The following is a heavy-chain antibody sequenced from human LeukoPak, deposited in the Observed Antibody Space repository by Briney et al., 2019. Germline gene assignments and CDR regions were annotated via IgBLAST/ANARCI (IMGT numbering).Heavy chain of an antibody. Sequence: SETLSLTCTVSGGSISSSSYYWGWIRQPPGKGLECIGSSSYSGNTYYNPSLKSRVTISADFSKNQFSLKLSSVTVAETAVYFCAGDQFSSNWYKDWGPGTLVTVSS. J-gene: IGHJ4*02. CDR2: SSYSGNT. CDR3: AGDQFSSNWYKD. V-gene: IGHV4-39*07. CDR1: GGSISSSSYY. D-gene: IGHD6-13*01.